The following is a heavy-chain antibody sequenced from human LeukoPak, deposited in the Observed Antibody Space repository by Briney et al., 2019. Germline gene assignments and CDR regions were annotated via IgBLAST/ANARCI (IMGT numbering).Heavy chain of an antibody. CDR3: ARLRDLYNIFDY. CDR2: IYYSGST. J-gene: IGHJ4*02. CDR1: GGSISSGGYY. Sequence: SQTLSLTCTVSGGSISSGGYYWSWIRQHPGKGLEWIGYIYYSGSTYYNPSLKSRVTMSVDTSKNQFSLKVRSVTAADTAVYYCARLRDLYNIFDYWGQGALVTVSS. V-gene: IGHV4-31*03. D-gene: IGHD3-16*01.